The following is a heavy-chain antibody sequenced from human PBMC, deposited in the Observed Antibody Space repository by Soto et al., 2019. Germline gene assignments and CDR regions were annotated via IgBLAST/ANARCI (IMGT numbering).Heavy chain of an antibody. J-gene: IGHJ4*02. CDR1: ELSSSNHA. Sequence: EVHLLESGGGLVQPGGSLRLSCAASELSSSNHAMTWVRQAPGQGLEWVSGISGTDGGAYYADSVKGRFTISRDNSRSTMYLQMNSLRVEDTAVYYCESGGLHGYTNGGLSYFHSWGQGTLVTVSS. D-gene: IGHD5-18*01. V-gene: IGHV3-23*01. CDR2: ISGTDGGA. CDR3: ESGGLHGYTNGGLSYFHS.